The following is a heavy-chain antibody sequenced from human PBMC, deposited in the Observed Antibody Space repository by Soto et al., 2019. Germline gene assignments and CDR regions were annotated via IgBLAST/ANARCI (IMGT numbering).Heavy chain of an antibody. CDR2: IYYSGST. CDR1: GGSISSYY. V-gene: IGHV4-59*01. D-gene: IGHD2-21*02. Sequence: SETLSLTCTVSGGSISSYYWGWIRQPPGKGLEWIGYIYYSGSTNYNPSLKSRVTISVDTSKNQFSLKLSSVTAADTAVYYCARGAYCGGDCYAEYFQHWGQGTLVTVSS. J-gene: IGHJ1*01. CDR3: ARGAYCGGDCYAEYFQH.